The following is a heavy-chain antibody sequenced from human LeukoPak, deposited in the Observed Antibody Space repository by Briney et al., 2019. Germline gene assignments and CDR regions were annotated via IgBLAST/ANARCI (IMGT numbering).Heavy chain of an antibody. D-gene: IGHD6-19*01. CDR1: GYTFTSYA. CDR3: ARGRDIAVAASAIDY. V-gene: IGHV1-3*01. J-gene: IGHJ4*02. Sequence: ASVKVSCKASGYTFTSYAMHWVRQAPGQRLEWMGWINAGNGNTKYSQKFQGRVTITRDTSASTAYMELSSLRSEDTAVYYCARGRDIAVAASAIDYWGQGTLVTVSS. CDR2: INAGNGNT.